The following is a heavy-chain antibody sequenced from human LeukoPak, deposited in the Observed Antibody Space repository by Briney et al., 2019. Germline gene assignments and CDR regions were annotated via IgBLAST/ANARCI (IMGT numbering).Heavy chain of an antibody. J-gene: IGHJ4*02. CDR1: GASISPYY. Sequence: SETLSLTCLVSGASISPYYWGWIRQPPGKGLEWLGYVYYSGSTNYSPSLKSRLTMSVDTSKNQFSLKLTAVTAADTAVYYCAGYSGLDGDYFDLWGQGTLVTVSS. CDR3: AGYSGLDGDYFDL. V-gene: IGHV4-59*08. CDR2: VYYSGST. D-gene: IGHD2-21*01.